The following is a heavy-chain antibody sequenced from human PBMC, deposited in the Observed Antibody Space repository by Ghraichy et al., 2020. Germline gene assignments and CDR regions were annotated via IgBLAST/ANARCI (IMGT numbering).Heavy chain of an antibody. CDR1: GYTLTELS. CDR3: ATGSLIRFPTTFDY. V-gene: IGHV1-24*01. Sequence: ASVKVSCKVSGYTLTELSMHWVRQAPGKGLEWMGGFDPEDGETIYAQKFQGRVTMTEDTSTDTAYMELSSLRSEDTAVYYCATGSLIRFPTTFDYWGQGTLVTVSS. J-gene: IGHJ4*02. CDR2: FDPEDGET. D-gene: IGHD3-16*01.